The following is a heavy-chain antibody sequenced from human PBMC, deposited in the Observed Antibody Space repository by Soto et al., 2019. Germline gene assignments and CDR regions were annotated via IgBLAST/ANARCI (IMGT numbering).Heavy chain of an antibody. CDR2: ISHTGRT. D-gene: IGHD3-16*01. Sequence: QLQLQESGSGLVKPSQTLSLTCAVSGGSISSGNSYAWSWIRQPPGKGLEWIGSISHTGRTSYNPSLKGRVTMSVDKSKNHFAMNLPSVTAADMAVYYCAGAVVPYLGTWFDPWGQGSLVIVSS. CDR1: GGSISSGNSYA. V-gene: IGHV4-30-2*01. CDR3: AGAVVPYLGTWFDP. J-gene: IGHJ5*02.